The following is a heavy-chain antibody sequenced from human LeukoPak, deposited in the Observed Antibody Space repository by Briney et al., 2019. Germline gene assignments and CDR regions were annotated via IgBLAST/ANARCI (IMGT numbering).Heavy chain of an antibody. D-gene: IGHD3-10*01. V-gene: IGHV3-30*03. CDR1: GFTFSSYG. CDR3: TTDGGSYYGSGSYTPVDYFDY. J-gene: IGHJ4*02. CDR2: ISYDGSNK. Sequence: GRSLRLSCAASGFTFSSYGMHWVRQAPGKGLEWVAVISYDGSNKYYADSVKGRFTISRDNSKNTLYLQMNSLKTEDTAVYYCTTDGGSYYGSGSYTPVDYFDYWGQGTLVTVSS.